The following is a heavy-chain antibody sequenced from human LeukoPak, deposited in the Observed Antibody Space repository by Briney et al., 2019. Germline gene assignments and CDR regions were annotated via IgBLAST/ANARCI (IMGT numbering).Heavy chain of an antibody. CDR1: GSTFSSYS. CDR3: ARGLSDSYGYGY. V-gene: IGHV3-21*01. D-gene: IGHD5-18*01. CDR2: ISSSSSYI. Sequence: PGGSLRLSCAASGSTFSSYSMNWVRQAPGKGLEWVSSISSSSSYIYYADSVKGRFTISRDNAKNSLYLQMNSLRAEDTAVYYCARGLSDSYGYGYWGQGTLVTVSS. J-gene: IGHJ4*02.